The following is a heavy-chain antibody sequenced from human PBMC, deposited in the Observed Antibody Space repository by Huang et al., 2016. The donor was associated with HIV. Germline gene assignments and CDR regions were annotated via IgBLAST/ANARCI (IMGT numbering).Heavy chain of an antibody. CDR2: INHIGKT. J-gene: IGHJ4*02. CDR1: GGSFSGDY. V-gene: IGHV4-34*02. Sequence: QVQLEQWGAGLLKASETLSLTCAVYGGSFSGDYWNWLRQAPVKGLEWVGEINHIGKTNYNPSLKSGVNMSVDTAKSQFSLYLASLSAADTGTYFCARRYNSRRDYWGRGTLVTVHS. CDR3: ARRYNSRRDY. D-gene: IGHD3-22*01.